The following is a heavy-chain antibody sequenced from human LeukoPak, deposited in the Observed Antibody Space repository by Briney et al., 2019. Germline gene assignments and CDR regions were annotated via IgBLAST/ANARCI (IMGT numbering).Heavy chain of an antibody. CDR1: GGSFSGYY. Sequence: PSETLSLTCAVYGGSFSGYYWSWLRQPPGKGLEGIGEINHSGSTNYNPSLKSRVTISVDTSKNQFSLKLRSVTAADTAVYYCARERNGPGYYGSYYYMDVWGKGTTVTVSS. J-gene: IGHJ6*03. CDR2: INHSGST. D-gene: IGHD4-17*01. V-gene: IGHV4-34*01. CDR3: ARERNGPGYYGSYYYMDV.